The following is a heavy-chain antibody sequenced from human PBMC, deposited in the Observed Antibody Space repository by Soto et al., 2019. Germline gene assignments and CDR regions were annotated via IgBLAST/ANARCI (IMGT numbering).Heavy chain of an antibody. CDR2: IYYSGTT. CDR3: ARGGHVVVVTAAFDN. J-gene: IGHJ4*01. V-gene: IGHV4-30-4*01. D-gene: IGHD2-21*02. Sequence: SETLSLTCTVSGGSISSGDYYWSWIRQPPGKGLEWIVYIYYSGTTYYNPSLKSRVTISVDTSKNQFSLKLSSVTAADTAVYYCARGGHVVVVTAAFDNWGHGTLVTVSS. CDR1: GGSISSGDYY.